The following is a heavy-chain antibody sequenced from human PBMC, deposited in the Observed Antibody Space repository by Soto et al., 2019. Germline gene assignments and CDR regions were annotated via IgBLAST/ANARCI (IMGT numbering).Heavy chain of an antibody. V-gene: IGHV3-33*01. CDR1: GFTFGFTFGTYG. D-gene: IGHD2-15*01. Sequence: GGSLRLSCAASGFTFGFTFGTYGSHWVRQAPGRGPALVTVIRYDGGNKYYADSLKGRFTNSKNNSKNMMYLEMNSLRAEDTAVYYCARIGCTGGSWRPYAYYDMDVWGQGTTVTVSS. CDR3: ARIGCTGGSWRPYAYYDMDV. CDR2: IRYDGGNK. J-gene: IGHJ6*02.